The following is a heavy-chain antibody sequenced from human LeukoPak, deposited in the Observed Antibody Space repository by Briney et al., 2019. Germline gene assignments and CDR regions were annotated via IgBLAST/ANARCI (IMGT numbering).Heavy chain of an antibody. J-gene: IGHJ4*02. Sequence: PGGSLRLSCAASGFTFSSYGMHWVRQAPGKGLEWVAVISYDGSNKYYADSVKGRFTISRDNSKNTLYLQMNSLRAEDTAVYYCAKDQLSRYYDYVWGSYPYDYWGQGTLVTVSS. CDR2: ISYDGSNK. CDR1: GFTFSSYG. CDR3: AKDQLSRYYDYVWGSYPYDY. V-gene: IGHV3-30*18. D-gene: IGHD3-16*02.